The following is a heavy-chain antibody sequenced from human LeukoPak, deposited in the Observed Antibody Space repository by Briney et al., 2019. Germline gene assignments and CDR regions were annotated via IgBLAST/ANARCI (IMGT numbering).Heavy chain of an antibody. CDR3: AQFRWFGEEVGQ. D-gene: IGHD3-10*01. V-gene: IGHV3-9*01. CDR2: ISWNSGSI. J-gene: IGHJ4*02. CDR1: GFTFDDYA. Sequence: GRSLRLSCAASGFTFDDYAMHWVRQAPGKGLEWVSGISWNSGSIGYADSVKGRFTISRDNAKNSLYLQMNSLRAEDTALYYCAQFRWFGEEVGQWGQGTQVTVSS.